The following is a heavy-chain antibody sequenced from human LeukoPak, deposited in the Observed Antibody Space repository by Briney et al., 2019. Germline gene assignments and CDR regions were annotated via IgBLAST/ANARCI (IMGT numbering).Heavy chain of an antibody. V-gene: IGHV1-18*01. Sequence: ASVKVSCKASGYTFTNYGITWVRQAPQEGLEWMGCVSGDSSNTNLAQRFQARVTMTTDTSTSTAYMELRSLKSDDTAVYYCGRDLLGCSGGACYSSDFWGQGTQVTVSS. J-gene: IGHJ4*02. D-gene: IGHD2-15*01. CDR3: GRDLLGCSGGACYSSDF. CDR1: GYTFTNYG. CDR2: VSGDSSNT.